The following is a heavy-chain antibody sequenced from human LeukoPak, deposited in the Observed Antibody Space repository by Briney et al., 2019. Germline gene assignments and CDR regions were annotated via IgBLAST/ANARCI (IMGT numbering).Heavy chain of an antibody. J-gene: IGHJ3*02. Sequence: GGSLRLSCAASGFTFSSYAMSWVRQAPGKGLEWVSAISGSGGSTHYADSVKGRFTISRDNSKNTLYLQMNSLRAEDTAVYYCAKLLGVRGVIRREDAFDIWGQGTMVTVSS. D-gene: IGHD3-10*01. CDR3: AKLLGVRGVIRREDAFDI. CDR1: GFTFSSYA. CDR2: ISGSGGST. V-gene: IGHV3-23*01.